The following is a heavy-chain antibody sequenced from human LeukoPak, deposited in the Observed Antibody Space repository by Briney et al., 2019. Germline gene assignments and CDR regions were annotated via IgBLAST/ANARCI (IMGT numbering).Heavy chain of an antibody. J-gene: IGHJ4*02. D-gene: IGHD1-14*01. CDR1: GFTFSSYS. CDR2: ISSSSSYI. V-gene: IGHV3-21*01. CDR3: AREIVRTLDY. Sequence: GGSLRLSCAASGFTFSSYSMNWVRQAPGKGLEWVSSISSSSSYIYYADSVKGRFTISRDNAQNSLYLQMNSLRAEDTAVYYCAREIVRTLDYWGQGTLVTVSS.